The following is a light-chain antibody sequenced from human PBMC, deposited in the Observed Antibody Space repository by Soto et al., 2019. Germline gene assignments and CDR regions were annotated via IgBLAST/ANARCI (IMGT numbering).Light chain of an antibody. CDR1: SSDVGGYNY. CDR3: CSYAGSYSLYV. V-gene: IGLV2-11*01. Sequence: QSALTQPRSVSGSPGQSVTISCTGTSSDVGGYNYVSWYQQHPGKAPNLMIYDVSKRPSGVPDRFSGSKSGNTASLTLSGLQAEDEADYYCCSYAGSYSLYVFGSGTKLTVL. J-gene: IGLJ1*01. CDR2: DVS.